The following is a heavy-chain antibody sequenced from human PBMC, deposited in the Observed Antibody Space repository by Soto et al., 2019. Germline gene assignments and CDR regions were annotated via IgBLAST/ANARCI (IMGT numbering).Heavy chain of an antibody. CDR1: GFTFSSYS. D-gene: IGHD6-6*01. Sequence: EVQLVESGGGLVKPGGSLRLSCAASGFTFSSYSMNWVRQAPGKGLEWVSSITSSSSYIYYAGSVKGRFTISRDNTKNARYLKMSSVRAEDTAVYCGARIELGYDGFDIWGQGTLVTVSS. CDR2: ITSSSSYI. CDR3: ARIELGYDGFDI. J-gene: IGHJ3*02. V-gene: IGHV3-21*01.